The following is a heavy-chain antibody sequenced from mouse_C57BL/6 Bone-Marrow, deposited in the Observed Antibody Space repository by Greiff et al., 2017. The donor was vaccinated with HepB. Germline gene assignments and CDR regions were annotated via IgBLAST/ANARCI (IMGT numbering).Heavy chain of an antibody. CDR2: INPYNGGT. J-gene: IGHJ1*03. D-gene: IGHD1-1*01. Sequence: EVKLQQSGPVLVKPGASVKMSCKASGYTFTDYYMNWVKQSHGKSLEWIGVINPYNGGTSYNQKFKGKATLTVDKSSSTAYMELNSLTSEDSAVYYCARWDYYGSSYGYFDVWGTGTTVTVSS. V-gene: IGHV1-19*01. CDR1: GYTFTDYY. CDR3: ARWDYYGSSYGYFDV.